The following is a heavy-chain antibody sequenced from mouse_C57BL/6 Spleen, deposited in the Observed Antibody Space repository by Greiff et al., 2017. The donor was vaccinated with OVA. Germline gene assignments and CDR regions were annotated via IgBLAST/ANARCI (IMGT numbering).Heavy chain of an antibody. D-gene: IGHD1-1*01. CDR3: ARGADYYGSSSYYAMDY. CDR1: GYAFTNYL. J-gene: IGHJ4*01. CDR2: INPGSGGT. Sequence: QVQLQQSGAELVRPGTSVKVSCKASGYAFTNYLIEWVKQRPGQGLEWIGVINPGSGGTNYNEKFKGKATLTADKSSSTAYMQLSSLTSEDSAVYFCARGADYYGSSSYYAMDYWGQGTSVTVSS. V-gene: IGHV1-54*01.